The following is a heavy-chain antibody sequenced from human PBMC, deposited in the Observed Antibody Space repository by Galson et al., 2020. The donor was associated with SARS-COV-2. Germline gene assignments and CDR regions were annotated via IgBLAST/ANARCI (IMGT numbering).Heavy chain of an antibody. CDR2: LSYGGKT. D-gene: IGHD3-10*01. Sequence: SETLSLTCTVSGGSINIYYWSWIRQSPGKGLEWIGYLSYGGKTNYNPSLKSRVTISVDTSKSQVSLTPSSVTAADTAVYYCARLPVVRGVDYWGQGILVTVSS. V-gene: IGHV4-59*01. CDR3: ARLPVVRGVDY. J-gene: IGHJ4*02. CDR1: GGSINIYY.